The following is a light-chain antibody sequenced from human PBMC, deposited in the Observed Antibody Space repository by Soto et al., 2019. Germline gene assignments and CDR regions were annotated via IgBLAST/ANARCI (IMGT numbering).Light chain of an antibody. CDR3: QQYYSIPLT. J-gene: IGKJ4*01. V-gene: IGKV4-1*01. CDR2: WAS. Sequence: DIVMTQSPDSLAASLGERATINCKSSQSVLYSSNNKNYLAWYQQKPGQPPKLLIYWASTRESGVPDRISGSGSGTDFTLTISSLQAEDVAVYYCQQYYSIPLTFGGGTKVEIK. CDR1: QSVLYSSNNKNY.